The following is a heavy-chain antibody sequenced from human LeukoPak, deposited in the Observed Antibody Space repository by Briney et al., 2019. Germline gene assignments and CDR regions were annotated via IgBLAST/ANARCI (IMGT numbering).Heavy chain of an antibody. CDR2: ISSSSSYI. CDR3: ARDPPAGSYFDY. D-gene: IGHD3-10*01. J-gene: IGHJ4*02. Sequence: PGGSLRLSCAASGFTFSSYAMNWVRQAPGKGLEWVSSISSSSSYIYYADSVKGRFTISRDNAKNSLYLQMNSLRAEDTAVYYCARDPPAGSYFDYWGQGTLVTVSS. CDR1: GFTFSSYA. V-gene: IGHV3-21*01.